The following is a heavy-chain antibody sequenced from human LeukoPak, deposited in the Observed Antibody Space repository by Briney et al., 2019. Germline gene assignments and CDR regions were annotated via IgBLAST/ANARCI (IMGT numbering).Heavy chain of an antibody. CDR2: ISSSSSYI. D-gene: IGHD1-26*01. J-gene: IGHJ4*02. CDR1: GFTFSSYS. CDR3: ASGALERYSGSYTAY. Sequence: PGGSLRLSCAASGFTFSSYSMNWVRQAPGKGLELVSSISSSSSYIYYADSVKGRFTISRDNAKNSLYLQMNSLRAEDTAVYYCASGALERYSGSYTAYWGQGTLVTVSS. V-gene: IGHV3-21*01.